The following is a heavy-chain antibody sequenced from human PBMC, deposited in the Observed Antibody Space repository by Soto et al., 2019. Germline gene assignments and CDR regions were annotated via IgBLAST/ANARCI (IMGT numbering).Heavy chain of an antibody. Sequence: ASVKVSCKASGYTFTSYAMHWVRQAPGQGLEWMGWINAGNGNTKYSQKFQGRVTITRDTSASTAYMELSSLRSEDTAVYYCASPPPLFYTGSPPGGQGTLVPVPS. D-gene: IGHD3-10*01. CDR1: GYTFTSYA. J-gene: IGHJ5*02. V-gene: IGHV1-3*01. CDR2: INAGNGNT. CDR3: ASPPPLFYTGSPP.